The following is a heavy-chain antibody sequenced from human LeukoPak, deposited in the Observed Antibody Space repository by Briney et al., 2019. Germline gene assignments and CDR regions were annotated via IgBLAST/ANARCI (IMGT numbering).Heavy chain of an antibody. D-gene: IGHD6-13*01. V-gene: IGHV3-30*18. CDR1: GLTFSRYG. CDR2: ISYDGSYK. Sequence: GGSLTLSCVVYGLTFSRYGMHWVRQAPGKGLEWVAVISYDGSYKYYTDSVKGRFTISRDNSKNTLHLQINSLRADDTAVYYCAKSLSDGYDYWGQGTPVTVSS. J-gene: IGHJ4*02. CDR3: AKSLSDGYDY.